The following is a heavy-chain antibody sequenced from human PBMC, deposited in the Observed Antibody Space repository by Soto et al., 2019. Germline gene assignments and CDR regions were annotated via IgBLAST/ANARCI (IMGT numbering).Heavy chain of an antibody. CDR1: CGSISDVGYY. V-gene: IGHV4-31*03. J-gene: IGHJ4*02. D-gene: IGHD3-9*01. Sequence: PSETLCLPYTVSCGSISDVGYYWSSIRQHPGTGLEWIGYIYYNGSTYYNPSLKSRVTISVDTSKNQCSLKLSSVTAADTGVYYCVRFMGFYDILEGYYTPPMLWDSWGKGTLVTVSS. CDR2: IYYNGST. CDR3: VRFMGFYDILEGYYTPPMLWDS.